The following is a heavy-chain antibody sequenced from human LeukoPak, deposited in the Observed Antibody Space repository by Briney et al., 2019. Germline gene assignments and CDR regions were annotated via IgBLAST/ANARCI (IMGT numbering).Heavy chain of an antibody. D-gene: IGHD1-26*01. V-gene: IGHV1-69*05. CDR2: IIPIFGTA. CDR3: ANYGTRVGATTGALDY. J-gene: IGHJ4*02. Sequence: GSSVKVSCKASGGTFSSYAISWVRQAPGQGLEWMGGIIPIFGTANYAQKFQGRVTITTDESTSTAYMELSSLRSEDTAVYYCANYGTRVGATTGALDYWGQGALVTVSS. CDR1: GGTFSSYA.